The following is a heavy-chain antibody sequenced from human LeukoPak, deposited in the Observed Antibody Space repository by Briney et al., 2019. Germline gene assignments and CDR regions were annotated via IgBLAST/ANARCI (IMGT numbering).Heavy chain of an antibody. D-gene: IGHD2-2*01. V-gene: IGHV1-2*02. CDR2: INANRVGA. CDR3: ARRYCSSTSCYYFDC. J-gene: IGHJ4*02. Sequence: ASLKVSCKASGYTFTDYYMHWVRQAPGHRLEWIGWINANRVGANYAQRFQGRVTMTSDTSITTAYMELSRLKSDDTAVYYCARRYCSSTSCYYFDCGSEATLVT. CDR1: GYTFTDYY.